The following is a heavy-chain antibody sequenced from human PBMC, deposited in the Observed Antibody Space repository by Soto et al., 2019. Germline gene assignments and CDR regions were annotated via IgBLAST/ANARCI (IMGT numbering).Heavy chain of an antibody. V-gene: IGHV3-30*03. CDR3: ATDPWRSYSGNCFDY. CDR2: ISYDGSNK. J-gene: IGHJ4*02. D-gene: IGHD1-26*01. CDR1: GFTFSSYG. Sequence: SAGSLRLSCAASGFTFSSYGMHWVRQAAGKGLEWVAVISYDGSNKYYADSVNGRFTMSRDNSKNTLYLQMNSLRAEDTAAYYCATDPWRSYSGNCFDYWGQGTPVTVSS.